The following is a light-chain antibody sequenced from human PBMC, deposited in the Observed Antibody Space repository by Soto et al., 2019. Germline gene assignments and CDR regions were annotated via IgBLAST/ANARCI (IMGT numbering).Light chain of an antibody. J-gene: IGKJ4*01. Sequence: EIVMTQSPATLSVSPGERATLSCRASQSVSGNLAWYQQKPGQAPRLLIYGASTRATGIPARFSGSGSGTDSTLTLRSLQSEDFSLYYCQQYNYWPPLTFGGGTKVEIK. V-gene: IGKV3D-15*01. CDR1: QSVSGN. CDR3: QQYNYWPPLT. CDR2: GAS.